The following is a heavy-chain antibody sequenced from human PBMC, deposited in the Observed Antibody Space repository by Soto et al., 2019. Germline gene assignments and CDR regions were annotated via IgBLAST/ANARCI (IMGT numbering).Heavy chain of an antibody. Sequence: NPSETLSLTCTVSGGSISRYYWSWVRQPPGKGLEWIGYIYYSGSTNYNPSLKSRVTISVDTSKNQFSLKLSSVTAADTAVYYCARAPGSYYVGLYFDYWGQGTLVNVSS. V-gene: IGHV4-59*01. D-gene: IGHD1-26*01. J-gene: IGHJ4*02. CDR3: ARAPGSYYVGLYFDY. CDR1: GGSISRYY. CDR2: IYYSGST.